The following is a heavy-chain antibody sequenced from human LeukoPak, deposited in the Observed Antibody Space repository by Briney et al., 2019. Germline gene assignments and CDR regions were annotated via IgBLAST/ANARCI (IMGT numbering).Heavy chain of an antibody. D-gene: IGHD6-13*01. CDR1: GGSISSSSYY. CDR3: ASGHSSIYYFDY. V-gene: IGHV4-39*01. J-gene: IGHJ4*02. Sequence: PSETLSLTCTVSGGSISSSSYYWGWIRQPPGKGLEWIGSIYYSGSTYYNPSLKSRVTISVDTSKNQFSLKLSSVTAADTAVYYCASGHSSIYYFDYWGQGTLVTVSS. CDR2: IYYSGST.